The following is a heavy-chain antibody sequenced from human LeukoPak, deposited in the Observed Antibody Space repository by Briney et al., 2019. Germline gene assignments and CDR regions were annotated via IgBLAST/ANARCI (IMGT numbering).Heavy chain of an antibody. Sequence: SETLSLTCTVSGGSMSTYYWTWIRQPPGKGLEWIGFIYYTGSTNYNPSLKRRVTISVEKSKKQFSLKLSSVTAADTAVYYCAGMRITTPTVRTLDYWGQGTLVTVSS. CDR2: IYYTGST. J-gene: IGHJ4*02. D-gene: IGHD1-14*01. CDR1: GGSMSTYY. V-gene: IGHV4-59*01. CDR3: AGMRITTPTVRTLDY.